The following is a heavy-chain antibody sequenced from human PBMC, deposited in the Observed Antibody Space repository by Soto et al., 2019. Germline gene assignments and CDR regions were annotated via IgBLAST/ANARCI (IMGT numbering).Heavy chain of an antibody. D-gene: IGHD6-13*01. Sequence: RFWASVKVSCKASGYTFTSYGISWVRQAPGQGLEWMGWISAYNGNTNYAQKLQDRVAVTRDTSTSTVYMELNSLTSEDTAIYYCARDNSRTFLAAPGDKKSDSSGWWFAPRGQGSLVTGSS. V-gene: IGHV1-18*01. J-gene: IGHJ5*02. CDR3: ARDNSRTFLAAPGDKKSDSSGWWFAP. CDR1: GYTFTSYG. CDR2: ISAYNGNT.